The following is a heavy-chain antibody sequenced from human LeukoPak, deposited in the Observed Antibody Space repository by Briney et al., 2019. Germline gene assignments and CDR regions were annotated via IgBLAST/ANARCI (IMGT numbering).Heavy chain of an antibody. Sequence: GGSLRLSCAASGFTFSSYAMSWVRQAPRKGLEWVSAISGSGGSTYYADSVKGRFTISRDNSKNTLYLQMNSLRAEDTAVYYCAKDSGGSSWYLDAFDIWGQGTMVTVSS. CDR3: AKDSGGSSWYLDAFDI. V-gene: IGHV3-23*01. CDR2: ISGSGGST. J-gene: IGHJ3*02. D-gene: IGHD6-13*01. CDR1: GFTFSSYA.